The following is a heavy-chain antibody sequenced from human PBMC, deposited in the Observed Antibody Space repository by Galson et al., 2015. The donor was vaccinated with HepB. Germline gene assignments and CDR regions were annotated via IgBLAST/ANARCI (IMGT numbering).Heavy chain of an antibody. V-gene: IGHV1-18*01. CDR2: ISAYNGNT. CDR3: ARRSADHSSGWYYFDY. Sequence: SVKVSCKASGYTFTSHGTSWVRQAPGQGLEWMGWISAYNGNTNYAQKLQGRVTMTRDTSTSTVYMELSSLRSEDTAVYYCARRSADHSSGWYYFDYWGQGTLVTVSS. J-gene: IGHJ4*02. D-gene: IGHD6-19*01. CDR1: GYTFTSHG.